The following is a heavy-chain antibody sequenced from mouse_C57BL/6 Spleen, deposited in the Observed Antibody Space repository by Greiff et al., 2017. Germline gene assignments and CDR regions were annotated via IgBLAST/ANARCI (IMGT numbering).Heavy chain of an antibody. J-gene: IGHJ4*01. Sequence: QVQLQQSGAELVKPGASVKLSCKASGYTFTSYWMHWVKQRPGQGLEWIGMIHPNSGSTNYNEKFKSKATLTVDKSSSTAYMQLSSLTSEDSAVYYCARRGGDGYSHAMDYWGQGTSVTVSS. CDR3: ARRGGDGYSHAMDY. CDR2: IHPNSGST. CDR1: GYTFTSYW. V-gene: IGHV1-64*01. D-gene: IGHD2-3*01.